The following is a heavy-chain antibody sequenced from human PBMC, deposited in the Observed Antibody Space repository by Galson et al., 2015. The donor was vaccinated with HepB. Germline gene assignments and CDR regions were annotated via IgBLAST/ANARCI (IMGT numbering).Heavy chain of an antibody. CDR1: GFTFSSYS. CDR3: VYDRSGYYQNIFDY. D-gene: IGHD3-22*01. J-gene: IGHJ4*02. Sequence: SLRLSCAASGFTFSSYSMNWVRQAPGKGLEWVSFISSSSSYIYYADSLKGRFTISRDNAKNSLYLQMNSLRAEDTAVYYCVYDRSGYYQNIFDYWGQGTLVTVSS. V-gene: IGHV3-21*01. CDR2: ISSSSSYI.